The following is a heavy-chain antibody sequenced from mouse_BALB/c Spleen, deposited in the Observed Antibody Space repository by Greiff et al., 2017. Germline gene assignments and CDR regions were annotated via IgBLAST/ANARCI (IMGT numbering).Heavy chain of an antibody. J-gene: IGHJ4*01. D-gene: IGHD2-4*01. Sequence: DVMLVESGGGLVQPGGSRKLSCAASGFTFSSFGMHWVRQAPEKGLEWVAYISSGSSTIYYADTVKGRFTISRDNPKNTLFLQMTSLRSEDTAMYYCARSSSTMTYDGVYYYAMDYWGQGTSVTVSS. CDR1: GFTFSSFG. V-gene: IGHV5-17*02. CDR3: ARSSSTMTYDGVYYYAMDY. CDR2: ISSGSSTI.